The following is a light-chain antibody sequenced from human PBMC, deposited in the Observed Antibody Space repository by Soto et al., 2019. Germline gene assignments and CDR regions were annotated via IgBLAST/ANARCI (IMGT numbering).Light chain of an antibody. J-gene: IGKJ2*01. V-gene: IGKV3-15*01. CDR1: HRVNTY. Sequence: EILMTQSPATLSVSPWEGATLSCRASHRVNTYLAWYQQRPGQAPRLLIYDASTRATGIPARFSGSGSGTEFTLTISSLQSEDFAVYYCQQYNKWPPYTFGQGTKVDIK. CDR2: DAS. CDR3: QQYNKWPPYT.